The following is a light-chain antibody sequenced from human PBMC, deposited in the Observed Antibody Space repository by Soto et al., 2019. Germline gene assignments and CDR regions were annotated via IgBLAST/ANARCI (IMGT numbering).Light chain of an antibody. CDR3: QQYTEWPPFT. Sequence: EIVLTQSPGALSLSPGERATLSCRASQSVSSSYLAWYQQKPGQAPRLVIYAASTRATGIPDRFSGSVSGTEFTLTISSLQSEDFAVYYCQQYTEWPPFTYGQGTRLEIK. CDR1: QSVSSSY. CDR2: AAS. V-gene: IGKV3-15*01. J-gene: IGKJ5*01.